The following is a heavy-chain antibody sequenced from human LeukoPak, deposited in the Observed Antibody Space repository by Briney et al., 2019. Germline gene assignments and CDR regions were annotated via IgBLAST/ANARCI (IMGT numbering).Heavy chain of an antibody. CDR1: GDSISGHY. CDR3: ARGPRGYNWFDP. J-gene: IGHJ5*02. CDR2: LYSSEST. Sequence: SETLSLTCTVSGDSISGHYWSWIRQAPGKGLEWIAYLYSSESTNYNPSLRSRVTISVDTPRNQVSLKLSSVTAADTAVYYCARGPRGYNWFDPWGQGTLVTVSS. V-gene: IGHV4-59*11.